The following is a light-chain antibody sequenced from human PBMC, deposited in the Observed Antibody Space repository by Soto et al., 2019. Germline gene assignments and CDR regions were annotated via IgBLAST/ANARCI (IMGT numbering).Light chain of an antibody. J-gene: IGKJ1*01. V-gene: IGKV1-17*01. CDR3: LQHKTFPWT. CDR2: AAS. Sequence: DIQSTQSPSSLSASVGDGVTIACRASQGIRSDLVWYQQQPGKAPKRLIYAASRLESGVPSRFSASGSGTEFTLTISSLQPEDFATYYCLQHKTFPWTFGQGTKVDIK. CDR1: QGIRSD.